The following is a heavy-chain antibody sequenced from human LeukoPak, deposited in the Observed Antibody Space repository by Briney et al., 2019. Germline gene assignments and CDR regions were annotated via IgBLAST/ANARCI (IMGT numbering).Heavy chain of an antibody. CDR3: ARLKLERYFDY. V-gene: IGHV4-59*01. J-gene: IGHJ4*02. Sequence: SETLSLTCTVSGGSISSYYWSWIRQPPGKGLEWIGYIYYSGSTNYNPSLKSRVTISVDTSKNQFSLKLSSVTAADTAVYYCARLKLERYFDYRGQGTLVTVSS. D-gene: IGHD1-1*01. CDR1: GGSISSYY. CDR2: IYYSGST.